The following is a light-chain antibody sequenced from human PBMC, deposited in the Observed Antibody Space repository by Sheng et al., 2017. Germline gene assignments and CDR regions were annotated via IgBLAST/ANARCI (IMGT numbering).Light chain of an antibody. Sequence: IVMTQSPDSLAVSLGERATINCKSSQSVLYSSNNKNYLDWYQQKPGQPPKLLIYWASTREPGVPDRFSGSGSGTDFTLTISSLQAEDVAVYYCQQYYTSPYTFGQGTKLEI. CDR1: QSVLYSSNNKNY. CDR2: WAS. V-gene: IGKV4-1*01. CDR3: QQYYTSPYT. J-gene: IGKJ2*01.